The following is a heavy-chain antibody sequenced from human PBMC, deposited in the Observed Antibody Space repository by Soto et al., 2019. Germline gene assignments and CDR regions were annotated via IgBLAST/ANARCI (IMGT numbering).Heavy chain of an antibody. CDR1: GYTFTGYY. J-gene: IGHJ4*02. Sequence: GASVKVSCKASGYTFTGYYMHWVRQAPGQGLEWMGWINPNSGGTNYAQKFQGWVTMTRDTSISTAYMELSRLRSDDTAVYYCAKTPYSSSWYYFDYWGQGTPVTVSS. V-gene: IGHV1-2*04. D-gene: IGHD6-13*01. CDR3: AKTPYSSSWYYFDY. CDR2: INPNSGGT.